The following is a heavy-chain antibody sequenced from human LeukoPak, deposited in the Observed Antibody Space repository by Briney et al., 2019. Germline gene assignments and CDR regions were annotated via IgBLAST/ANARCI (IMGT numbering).Heavy chain of an antibody. V-gene: IGHV3-48*03. CDR3: ARLRRVADFDY. J-gene: IGHJ4*02. D-gene: IGHD6-19*01. Sequence: GGSLRLSCAASGFTFSSYEMNWVRQAPGKGLEWVSYISSSGSTIYYADSVKGRFTISRDNAKNSLYLQMNSLRAEDTAVYYCARLRRVADFDYWGQGTLATVSS. CDR2: ISSSGSTI. CDR1: GFTFSSYE.